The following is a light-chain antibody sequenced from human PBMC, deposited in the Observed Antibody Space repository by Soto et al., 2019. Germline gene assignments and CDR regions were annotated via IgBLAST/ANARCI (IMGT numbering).Light chain of an antibody. Sequence: TRTSSDVGGYNYVSWYQQHPGKAPRLMIYDVTNRPSGVSDRFSGSKSGNTASLTISGLQAEDEADYYCSSYRRASTYVFGTGTKVTVL. J-gene: IGLJ1*01. V-gene: IGLV2-14*03. CDR3: SSYRRASTYV. CDR1: SSDVGGYNY. CDR2: DVT.